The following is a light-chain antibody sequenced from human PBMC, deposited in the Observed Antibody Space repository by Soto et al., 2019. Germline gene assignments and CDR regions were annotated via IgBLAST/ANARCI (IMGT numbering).Light chain of an antibody. CDR1: QSVSSSY. CDR2: GSS. J-gene: IGKJ4*01. V-gene: IGKV3-20*01. Sequence: DIVLTQSPGTLSLSPGERATISCRASQSVSSSYFSWYQQKPGQAPRLLIYGSSSRATGIPDRFSGSGSGTDFTLTISRLEPEDFAVYYCQQYGSSPQPFGGGTKVEIK. CDR3: QQYGSSPQP.